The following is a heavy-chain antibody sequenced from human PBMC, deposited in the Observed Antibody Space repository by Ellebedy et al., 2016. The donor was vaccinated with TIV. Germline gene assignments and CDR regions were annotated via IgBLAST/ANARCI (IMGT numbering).Heavy chain of an antibody. D-gene: IGHD2-15*01. CDR3: AADSVVGPSASWYFDL. Sequence: AASVKVSCKASGFTFSNSAVQWVRHARGQRLEWIGWIVACSGNTHYAQKFQERVTITRDMSTSTAYMELSSLISEDTAVYYCAADSVVGPSASWYFDLWGRGTLVTVSS. CDR2: IVACSGNT. V-gene: IGHV1-58*01. CDR1: GFTFSNSA. J-gene: IGHJ2*01.